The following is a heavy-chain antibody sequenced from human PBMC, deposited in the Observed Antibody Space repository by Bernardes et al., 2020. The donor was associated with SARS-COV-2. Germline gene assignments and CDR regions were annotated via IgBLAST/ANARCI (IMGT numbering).Heavy chain of an antibody. CDR1: GFIFSDFY. V-gene: IGHV3-72*01. CDR3: VRLGARGTGLSQDIDY. Sequence: GGSLRLSCAASGFIFSDFYIDWVRQAPGRGLEWVGRSRNRLKSYTTDYAASVKGRFTISRDNSKNSVYLQMNRLQSEDTALYYCVRLGARGTGLSQDIDYWGQGTQVTVSS. CDR2: SRNRLKSYTT. J-gene: IGHJ4*02. D-gene: IGHD1-26*01.